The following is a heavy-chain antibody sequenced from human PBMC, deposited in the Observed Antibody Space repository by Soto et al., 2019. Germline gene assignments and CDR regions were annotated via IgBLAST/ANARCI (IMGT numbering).Heavy chain of an antibody. CDR2: ISDGGRST. V-gene: IGHV3-23*01. D-gene: IGHD3-16*02. J-gene: IGHJ4*02. CDR3: ARTFGFWDRYPPLDY. CDR1: GFRFSDYA. Sequence: TGGSLRFSCGGSGFRFSDYAMGWVRQAPGKGLEWVSFISDGGRSTYYSDSVKGRFTVSRDNSKNTVYLQLHGLRVEDTAVYFCARTFGFWDRYPPLDYWGQGTLVTVSS.